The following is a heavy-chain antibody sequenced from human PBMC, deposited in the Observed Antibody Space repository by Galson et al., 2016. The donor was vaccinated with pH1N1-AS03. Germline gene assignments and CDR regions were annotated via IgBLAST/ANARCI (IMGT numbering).Heavy chain of an antibody. D-gene: IGHD1-14*01. Sequence: SLRLSCAASGFSFSDYGMHWVRQAPGKGLEWITIIRYDGSKKYADSVNGRFTIYRDNSKNTLYLQMNNLRIEDTATYYCAKDPGLGGDRDYWGQGTLVTVSS. CDR1: GFSFSDYG. V-gene: IGHV3-30*02. CDR2: IRYDGSKK. J-gene: IGHJ4*02. CDR3: AKDPGLGGDRDY.